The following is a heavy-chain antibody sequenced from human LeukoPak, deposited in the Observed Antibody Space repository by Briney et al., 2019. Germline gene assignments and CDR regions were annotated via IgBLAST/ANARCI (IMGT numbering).Heavy chain of an antibody. Sequence: GGSLRLSCAASGFTFSSFGMHWVRQAPGKGLEWVAVIWYDASNKYYADSVKGRFTISRDNSKNTLYLQMNSLRDDDTAVYYCVRGVGVSRFNYLDSWGQGTLVTVSA. CDR2: IWYDASNK. D-gene: IGHD6-13*01. J-gene: IGHJ4*02. CDR1: GFTFSSFG. CDR3: VRGVGVSRFNYLDS. V-gene: IGHV3-33*01.